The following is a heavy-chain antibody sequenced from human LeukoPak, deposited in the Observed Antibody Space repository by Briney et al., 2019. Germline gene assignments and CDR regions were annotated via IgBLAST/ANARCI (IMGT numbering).Heavy chain of an antibody. V-gene: IGHV4-39*07. Sequence: SETLSLTCTVSGGSISSSSYYWGWIRQPPGKGLEWIGSIYCSGSTYYNPSLKSRVTISVDTSKNQFSLKLSSVTAADTAVYYCARDHYGSGSHNWFDPWGQGTLVTVSS. CDR1: GGSISSSSYY. J-gene: IGHJ5*02. D-gene: IGHD3-10*01. CDR2: IYCSGST. CDR3: ARDHYGSGSHNWFDP.